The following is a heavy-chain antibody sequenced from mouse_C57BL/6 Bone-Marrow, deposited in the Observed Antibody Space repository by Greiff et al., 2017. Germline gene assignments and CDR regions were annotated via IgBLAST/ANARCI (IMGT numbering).Heavy chain of an antibody. Sequence: EVMLVESGEGLVKPGGSLKLSCAASGFTFSSYAMSWVRQTPEKRLEWVAYISSGGDYIYYADTVKGRFTISRDNARNTLYLQMSSLKSEDTAMYYCARHGNYVGYAMDYWGQGTSVTVSS. V-gene: IGHV5S21*01. J-gene: IGHJ4*01. D-gene: IGHD2-1*01. CDR2: ISSGGDYI. CDR1: GFTFSSYA. CDR3: ARHGNYVGYAMDY.